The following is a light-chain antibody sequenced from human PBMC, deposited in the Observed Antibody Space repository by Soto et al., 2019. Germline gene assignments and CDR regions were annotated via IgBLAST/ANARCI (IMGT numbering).Light chain of an antibody. V-gene: IGLV4-60*02. CDR2: LEGSGGY. J-gene: IGLJ2*01. CDR3: ETWDSNTVV. Sequence: QSVLTQSSSASASLGSSVKLTCTLSRGHTTYIIAWHQHQPGKAPRYLMKLEGSGGYNKGSGVPERFSGSTSGADRHLTISNLQFEDEGDYYCETWDSNTVVFGGGTKVTVL. CDR1: RGHTTYI.